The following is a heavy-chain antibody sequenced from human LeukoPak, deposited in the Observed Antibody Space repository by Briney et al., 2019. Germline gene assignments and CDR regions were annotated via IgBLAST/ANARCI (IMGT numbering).Heavy chain of an antibody. Sequence: ASVTVSFTASGYTFTVYYMHWVRQAPGQGHEGMGWINPNSGGTNYAQMFQGRVTMTRDTSISTAYMELSRLRSDDTAVYYCAREDSGGSYCFFSWGQGTLVTVSS. CDR1: GYTFTVYY. CDR3: AREDSGGSYCFFS. CDR2: INPNSGGT. D-gene: IGHD1-26*01. J-gene: IGHJ5*02. V-gene: IGHV1-2*02.